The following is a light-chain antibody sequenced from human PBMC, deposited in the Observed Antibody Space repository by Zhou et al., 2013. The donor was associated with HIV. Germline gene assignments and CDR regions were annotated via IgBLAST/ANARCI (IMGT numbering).Light chain of an antibody. CDR2: GAS. CDR1: QSVSSSY. V-gene: IGKV3-20*01. CDR3: QQYGSSPLT. J-gene: IGKJ4*01. Sequence: ETLMTQSPATLSVSPGERATLSCRASQSVSSSYLAWYQQKPGQAPRLLIYGASSRATGIPDRFSGSGSGTDFTLTISRLEPEDFAVYYCQQYGSSPLTFGGGTKVEIK.